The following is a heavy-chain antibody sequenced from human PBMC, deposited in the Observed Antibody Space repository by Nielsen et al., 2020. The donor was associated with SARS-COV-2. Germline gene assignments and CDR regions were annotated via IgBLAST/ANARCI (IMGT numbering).Heavy chain of an antibody. D-gene: IGHD6-13*01. CDR2: IRSKAYGGTT. J-gene: IGHJ4*02. V-gene: IGHV3-49*04. CDR3: ARAEGSSWYFHY. CDR1: GFTFGDYT. Sequence: GGSLRLSCTASGFTFGDYTMSWVRQAPGRGLEWVGFIRSKAYGGTTEYAASVKGRFTISRDDSKSIAYLQMNSLKTEDTAVYYCARAEGSSWYFHYWGQGTLVTVSS.